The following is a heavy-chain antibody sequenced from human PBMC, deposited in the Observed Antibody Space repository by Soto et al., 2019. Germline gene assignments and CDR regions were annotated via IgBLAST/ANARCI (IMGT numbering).Heavy chain of an antibody. J-gene: IGHJ2*01. CDR3: AQTLGLAVAGPGRFDL. D-gene: IGHD6-19*01. CDR1: GGTFSNYA. CDR2: ITPFFGTA. Sequence: QVQLVQSGAEVKKPGSSVKVSCKASGGTFSNYAISWVRQAPGQGLEWMGGITPFFGTANYAQKFQGRVTLTADESMSTAYMELSRLRSEDTAVYYCAQTLGLAVAGPGRFDLWGRGTLVTVSS. V-gene: IGHV1-69*12.